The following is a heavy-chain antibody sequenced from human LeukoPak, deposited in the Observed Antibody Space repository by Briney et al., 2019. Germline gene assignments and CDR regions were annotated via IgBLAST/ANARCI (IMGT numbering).Heavy chain of an antibody. Sequence: EGSLRLSCAASGLTLSNYWMHWVRQAPGKGLVWVSRMNSDGSGTSYADSVKGRFTISRDNAKNSLYLQMNSLRAEDTALHYCAKDMSTSVDPIEYFDYWGQGTLVTVSS. CDR1: GLTLSNYW. V-gene: IGHV3-74*01. CDR2: MNSDGSGT. J-gene: IGHJ4*02. D-gene: IGHD2-15*01. CDR3: AKDMSTSVDPIEYFDY.